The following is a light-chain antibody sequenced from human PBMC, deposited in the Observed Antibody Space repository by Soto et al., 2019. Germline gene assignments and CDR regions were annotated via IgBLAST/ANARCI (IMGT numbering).Light chain of an antibody. J-gene: IGLJ3*02. CDR1: SSDVGAYKS. CDR2: EVT. CDR3: TSYVGNDIWV. Sequence: QSALTQPPSASGSPGQSVTISCTGTSSDVGAYKSVSWYQQYPGKAPKLMIYEVTKRPSGVPDRFSGSKSGNTASMTVSGLQAEDEADYYCTSYVGNDIWVFGGGTTLTVL. V-gene: IGLV2-8*01.